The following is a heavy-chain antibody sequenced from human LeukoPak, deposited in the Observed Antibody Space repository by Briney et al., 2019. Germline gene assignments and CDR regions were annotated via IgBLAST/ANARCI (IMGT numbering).Heavy chain of an antibody. CDR2: ISVYNGNT. J-gene: IGHJ6*03. CDR1: GYTFTGYG. Sequence: ASVKVSCKASGYTFTGYGISWVRQAPGQGLEWMGWISVYNGNTNYAQKLQGRVTMTTDTSTSTAYMELRSLRSDDTAVYYCARDYYDILTGYYMDVWGKGTTVTVSS. CDR3: ARDYYDILTGYYMDV. V-gene: IGHV1-18*01. D-gene: IGHD3-9*01.